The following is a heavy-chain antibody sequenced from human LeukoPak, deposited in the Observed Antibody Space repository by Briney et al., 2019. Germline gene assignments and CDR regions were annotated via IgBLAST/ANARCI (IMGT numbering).Heavy chain of an antibody. CDR1: GFTFSSYA. J-gene: IGHJ4*02. CDR2: ISYDGSNK. CDR3: ARCTVVVAPIDY. D-gene: IGHD2-15*01. V-gene: IGHV3-30-3*01. Sequence: GGSLRLSCAASGFTFSSYAMHWVRQAPGKGLEWVAVISYDGSNKYYADSVKGRFTISRDNSKNTLYLQMNSLRAEDTAVYYCARCTVVVAPIDYWGQGTLVTVSS.